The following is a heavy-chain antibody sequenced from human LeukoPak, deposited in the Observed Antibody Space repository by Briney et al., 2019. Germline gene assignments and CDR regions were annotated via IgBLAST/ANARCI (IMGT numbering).Heavy chain of an antibody. CDR2: IFYSGST. D-gene: IGHD4-11*01. V-gene: IGHV4-59*11. CDR1: GGSISRHS. CDR3: ARGVLTTVSYYMDV. Sequence: SETLSLTCTVSGGSISRHSWSWIRQPPGTGLEWIGYIFYSGSTNYNPSLKSRVTISVDTSKNRFSLKLSSVTAADTAVYCCARGVLTTVSYYMDVWGKGTTVTVSS. J-gene: IGHJ6*03.